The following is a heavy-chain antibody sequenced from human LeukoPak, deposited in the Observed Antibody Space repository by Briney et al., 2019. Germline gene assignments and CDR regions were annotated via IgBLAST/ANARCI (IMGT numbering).Heavy chain of an antibody. CDR3: ARGGGLDV. V-gene: IGHV3-7*03. CDR1: GFTFSSYW. J-gene: IGHJ6*02. D-gene: IGHD3-16*01. CDR2: INHNGNVN. Sequence: GGSLRLSCAASGFTFSSYWMNWARQAPGKGLEWVASINHNGNVNYYVDSVKGRFTISRDNAKNSLYLQMSNLRAEDPAVYFCARGGGLDVWGQGATVTVSS.